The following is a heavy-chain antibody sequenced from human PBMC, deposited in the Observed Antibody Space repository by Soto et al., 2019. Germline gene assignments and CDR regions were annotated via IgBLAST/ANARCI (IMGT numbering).Heavy chain of an antibody. D-gene: IGHD5-18*01. CDR3: ARTSMQSRGYSYGHGGMDV. V-gene: IGHV5-10-1*01. CDR1: GYSFTNYW. Sequence: GESLKISCKASGYSFTNYWIGWVRQMPGKGLEWMGRIDPSDSYTNYSPSFQGHVTISADKSISTAYLQWSSLKASDTAMYYCARTSMQSRGYSYGHGGMDVWGQGTTVTVSS. CDR2: IDPSDSYT. J-gene: IGHJ6*02.